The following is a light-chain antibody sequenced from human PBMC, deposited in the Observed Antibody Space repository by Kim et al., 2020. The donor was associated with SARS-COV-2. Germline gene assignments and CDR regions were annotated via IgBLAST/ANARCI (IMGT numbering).Light chain of an antibody. CDR3: SSYTDSTIYV. V-gene: IGLV2-14*03. CDR2: DVS. CDR1: SSDMGGYKY. J-gene: IGLJ1*01. Sequence: GQSITISCTGTSSDMGGYKYVSWYQHRPGKAPKVIVFDVSNRPSGVSNRFSGSKSGNTASLTISGLQADDEADYYCSSYTDSTIYVFGTGTKVTVL.